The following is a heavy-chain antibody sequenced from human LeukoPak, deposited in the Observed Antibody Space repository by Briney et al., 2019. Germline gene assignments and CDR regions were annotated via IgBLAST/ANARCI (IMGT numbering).Heavy chain of an antibody. D-gene: IGHD6-19*01. CDR2: ISGDGGST. CDR1: GFIFDNYA. CDR3: ARESETSGWYDY. J-gene: IGHJ4*02. Sequence: PGGSLRLSCAAPGFIFDNYAIHWVRQAPGKGLEWVSLISGDGGSTFYADSVRGRFTISIDNTRKSLSLQMSSLRSEDTALYYCARESETSGWYDYWGQGTLVTVSS. V-gene: IGHV3-43*02.